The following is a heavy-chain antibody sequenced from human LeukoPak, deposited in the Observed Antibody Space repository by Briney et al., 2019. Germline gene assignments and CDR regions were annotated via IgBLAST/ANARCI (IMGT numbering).Heavy chain of an antibody. J-gene: IGHJ6*02. CDR1: GYTFSDYY. V-gene: IGHV1-2*02. CDR3: ARAMVEYHYGMDV. Sequence: GASVKVSCKASGYTFSDYYMHWVRQAPGQGLEWMGWINPDSGVTNHAQKFEGRVTMTRDTSIGTVYMELSRLRSDDTAVYYCARAMVEYHYGMDVWGQGTTVTVSS. CDR2: INPDSGVT. D-gene: IGHD3-10*01.